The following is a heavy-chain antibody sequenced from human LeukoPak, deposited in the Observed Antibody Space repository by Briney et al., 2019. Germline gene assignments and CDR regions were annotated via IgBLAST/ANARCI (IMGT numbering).Heavy chain of an antibody. V-gene: IGHV3-30*02. D-gene: IGHD3-10*01. CDR2: IRYDGSNK. J-gene: IGHJ6*03. CDR1: GFTFSSYG. CDR3: AKDRDPIYXYMDV. Sequence: GGSLRLSCAASGFTFSSYGMHWVRQAPGKGLEWVAFIRYDGSNKYYADSVKGRFTISRDNSKNTLYLQMNSLRAEDTAVYYCAKDRDPIYXYMDVXGKGTXVTV.